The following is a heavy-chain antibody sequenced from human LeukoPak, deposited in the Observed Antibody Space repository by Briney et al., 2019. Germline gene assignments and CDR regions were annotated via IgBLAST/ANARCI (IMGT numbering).Heavy chain of an antibody. D-gene: IGHD4-11*01. CDR1: GGSFSGYY. CDR2: INHSGST. Sequence: SETLPLTCAVYGGSFSGYYWSWIRQPPGKGLEWIGEINHSGSTNYNPSLKSRVTISVDTSKNQFSLKLSSVTAADTAVYYCASGPDYSNTNWFDPWGQGTLVTVSS. V-gene: IGHV4-34*01. CDR3: ASGPDYSNTNWFDP. J-gene: IGHJ5*02.